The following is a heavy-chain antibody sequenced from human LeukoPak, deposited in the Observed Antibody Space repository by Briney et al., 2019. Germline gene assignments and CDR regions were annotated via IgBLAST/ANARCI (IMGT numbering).Heavy chain of an antibody. Sequence: GGSLRLSCAASGFTFSDYYMSWLRQVPGKGLEWVSYISSSGSSIYYAGSVKGRFTISRDNAKNSLYLQMNSLRAEDTAVYYCARDYVSGSLGPWGQGTLVTVSS. D-gene: IGHD3-10*01. CDR3: ARDYVSGSLGP. J-gene: IGHJ5*02. CDR1: GFTFSDYY. CDR2: ISSSGSSI. V-gene: IGHV3-11*04.